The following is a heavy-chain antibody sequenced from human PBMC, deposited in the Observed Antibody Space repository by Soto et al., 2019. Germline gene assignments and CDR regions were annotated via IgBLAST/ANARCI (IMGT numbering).Heavy chain of an antibody. CDR3: ASDPVADTMPYNWLHP. J-gene: IGHJ5*02. V-gene: IGHV3-33*01. Sequence: QVQLVESGGGVVQPGRSLRLSCAASGFTFSSYGMHWVRQAPGKGLEWVAVIWYDGRNKYYADSVKGRFTISRDNSKSTLYLRMNSQRAETTAVHYCASDPVADTMPYNWLHPWGRGSLVTVSS. CDR1: GFTFSSYG. D-gene: IGHD6-19*01. CDR2: IWYDGRNK.